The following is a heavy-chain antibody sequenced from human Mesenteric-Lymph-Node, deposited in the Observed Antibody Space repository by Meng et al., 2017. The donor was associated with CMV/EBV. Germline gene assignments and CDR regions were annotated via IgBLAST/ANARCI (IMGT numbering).Heavy chain of an antibody. D-gene: IGHD3-3*01. Sequence: GESLKISCAASGFTFSSYAMHWVRQAPGKGLGWVAVISYDGSNKYYADSVKGRFTISRDNSKNTLYLQMNSLRAEDTAVYYCARDEAIFGVVTWSMDVWGQGTTVTVSS. J-gene: IGHJ6*02. CDR1: GFTFSSYA. CDR3: ARDEAIFGVVTWSMDV. V-gene: IGHV3-30-3*01. CDR2: ISYDGSNK.